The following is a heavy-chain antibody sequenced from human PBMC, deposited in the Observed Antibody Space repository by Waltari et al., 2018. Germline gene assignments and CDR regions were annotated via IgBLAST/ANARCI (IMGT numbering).Heavy chain of an antibody. CDR2: IYTSGST. CDR1: GGSISSGSYY. Sequence: QVQLQESGPGLVKPSQTLSLTCTVSGGSISSGSYYWSWIRQPAGKGLEWIGRIYTSGSTNYNPSLKSRVTISVDTSKNQFSLKLSSVTAADTAVYYCAAIAVAGNDAFDIWGQGTMVTVS. V-gene: IGHV4-61*02. CDR3: AAIAVAGNDAFDI. J-gene: IGHJ3*02. D-gene: IGHD6-19*01.